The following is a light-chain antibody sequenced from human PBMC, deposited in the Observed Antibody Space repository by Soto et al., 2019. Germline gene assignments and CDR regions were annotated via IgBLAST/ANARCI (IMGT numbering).Light chain of an antibody. J-gene: IGLJ3*02. CDR3: CSYAGNSLGV. V-gene: IGLV2-11*01. CDR1: SSDVGGYNY. Sequence: QSALTQPRSVSGSPVQSVTISCTGTSSDVGGYNYVSWYQQHPGKAPKLIIYDVSKWPSGVPDRFSGSKSGNTDSLTISGLQAEDEADYYCCSYAGNSLGVFGGGTKLTV. CDR2: DVS.